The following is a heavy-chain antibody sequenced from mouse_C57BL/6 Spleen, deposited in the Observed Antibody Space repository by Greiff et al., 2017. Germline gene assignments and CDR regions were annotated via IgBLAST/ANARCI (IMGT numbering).Heavy chain of an antibody. CDR2: IYPGDGDT. D-gene: IGHD2-1*01. J-gene: IGHJ4*01. CDR1: GYAFSSYW. V-gene: IGHV1-80*01. Sequence: VQLQQSGAELVKPGASVKISCKASGYAFSSYWMNWVKQRPGKGLEWIGQIYPGDGDTNYNGKFKGKATLTADKSSSTAYMQLSSLTYEDSAVYFCARYLLWYAMDYWGQGTSVTVSS. CDR3: ARYLLWYAMDY.